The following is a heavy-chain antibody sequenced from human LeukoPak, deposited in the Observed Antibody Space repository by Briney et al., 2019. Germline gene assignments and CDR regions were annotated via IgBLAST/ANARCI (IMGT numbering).Heavy chain of an antibody. J-gene: IGHJ3*02. V-gene: IGHV1-69*06. CDR2: IIPIFGTA. Sequence: ASVKVSCKASGYTFTGYYMHWVRQAPGQGLEWMGGIIPIFGTANYAQKFQGRVTITADKSTSTAYMELSSLRSEDTAVYYCARGAPEVATIVAPSAFDIWGQGTMVTVSS. CDR1: GYTFTGYY. D-gene: IGHD5-12*01. CDR3: ARGAPEVATIVAPSAFDI.